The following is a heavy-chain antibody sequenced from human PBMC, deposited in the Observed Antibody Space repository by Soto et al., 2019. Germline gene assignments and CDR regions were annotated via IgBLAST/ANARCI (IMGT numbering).Heavy chain of an antibody. J-gene: IGHJ4*02. Sequence: SETLSLTCTVSGGSISSSDYWWGWIRQPPGKGLEWIGSIYYSGSTHYILSLKSRVIMSVDTSKNQFSLRLSSVTAADTAVYYCARQIGRGSWSLDHWGQGTLVTVSS. CDR2: IYYSGST. CDR1: GGSISSSDYW. V-gene: IGHV4-39*01. CDR3: ARQIGRGSWSLDH. D-gene: IGHD6-13*01.